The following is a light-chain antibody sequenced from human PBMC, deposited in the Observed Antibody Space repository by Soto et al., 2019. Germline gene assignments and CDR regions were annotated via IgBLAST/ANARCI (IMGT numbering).Light chain of an antibody. V-gene: IGKV3-20*01. Sequence: IVLTQSPGTLSLSPGERATLSCRASQSVNNNYVAWYQQKVGQAPRLLIYDATNRATGIPDRFSGSGSETDFTLTISRLEPEDFAMYYCQQYGFLITFGGGTKVDIK. CDR3: QQYGFLIT. CDR2: DAT. J-gene: IGKJ4*01. CDR1: QSVNNNY.